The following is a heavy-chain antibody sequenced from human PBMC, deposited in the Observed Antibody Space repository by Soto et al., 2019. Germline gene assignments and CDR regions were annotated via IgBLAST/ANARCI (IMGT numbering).Heavy chain of an antibody. D-gene: IGHD6-13*01. J-gene: IGHJ6*03. CDR3: AKDPASVAGTFFDYYYYMDV. CDR2: ISHDGGNK. Sequence: QVQLVESGGGAVQPGRSLRLSCTASAFTLRSYGMHWVRQAPGKGLEWVAVISHDGGNKYYADSVRGRFTISRDNSKNMIYLQMNSLRAEDTAVYYCAKDPASVAGTFFDYYYYMDVWGKGTTVTVSS. V-gene: IGHV3-30*18. CDR1: AFTLRSYG.